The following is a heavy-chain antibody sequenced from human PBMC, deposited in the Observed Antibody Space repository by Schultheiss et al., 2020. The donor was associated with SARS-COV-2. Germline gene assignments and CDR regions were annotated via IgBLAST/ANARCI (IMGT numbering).Heavy chain of an antibody. D-gene: IGHD4-11*01. CDR1: GFTFSSYG. CDR3: AREGGYSNYVAAFDI. CDR2: IWYDGSNK. V-gene: IGHV3-33*01. Sequence: GESLKISCAASGFTFSSYGMHWVRQAPGKGLEWVAVIWYDGSNKYYADSVKGRFTISRDNSKNTLYLQMNSLRAEDTAVYYCAREGGYSNYVAAFDIWGQGTMVTVSS. J-gene: IGHJ3*02.